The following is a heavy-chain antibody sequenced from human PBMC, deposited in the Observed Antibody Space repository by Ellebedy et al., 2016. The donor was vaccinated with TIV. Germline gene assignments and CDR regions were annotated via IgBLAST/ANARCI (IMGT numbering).Heavy chain of an antibody. Sequence: PGGSLRLSCAASGFTFSSSWMTWVRQAPGKGLEWVANIKQDGSEKYYVDSVKGRFTISRDNAKNSLYLQMNSLRAEDTAVYYCVRDPLGMEHRAFEIWGQGTMVTVSS. CDR2: IKQDGSEK. CDR1: GFTFSSSW. J-gene: IGHJ3*02. D-gene: IGHD1/OR15-1a*01. V-gene: IGHV3-7*01. CDR3: VRDPLGMEHRAFEI.